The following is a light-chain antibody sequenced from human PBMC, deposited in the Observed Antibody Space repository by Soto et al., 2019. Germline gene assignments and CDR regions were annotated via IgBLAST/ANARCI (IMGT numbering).Light chain of an antibody. Sequence: EIVLTQSPGTLSLSPGERATLSCRASQSVSSSYLAWYQQKPGQAPRLLIYDASTRATGIPDRISGSGSGTDFTLTISRLEPEDFAVYYCQHYGSSPWTFVQGTRVEIK. V-gene: IGKV3-20*01. J-gene: IGKJ1*01. CDR3: QHYGSSPWT. CDR2: DAS. CDR1: QSVSSSY.